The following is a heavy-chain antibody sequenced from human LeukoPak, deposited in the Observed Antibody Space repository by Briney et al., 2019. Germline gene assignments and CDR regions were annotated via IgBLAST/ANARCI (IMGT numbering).Heavy chain of an antibody. V-gene: IGHV3-30*18. D-gene: IGHD3-3*01. J-gene: IGHJ4*02. CDR3: AKDHTNFIFDY. CDR1: GFTFSSYG. CDR2: ISYDGSNK. Sequence: PGRSLRLSCAASGFTFSSYGMHWVRQAPGKGLEWVAVISYDGSNKYYADSVKGRFTISRDNSKNTLYLQMNSLRAEDTAVYYCAKDHTNFIFDYWGQGTLVTVSS.